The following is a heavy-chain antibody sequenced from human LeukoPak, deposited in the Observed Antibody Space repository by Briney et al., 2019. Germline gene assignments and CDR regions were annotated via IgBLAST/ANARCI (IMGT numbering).Heavy chain of an antibody. CDR3: AKDVGYLTFDC. D-gene: IGHD6-13*01. V-gene: IGHV3-7*01. Sequence: GGSLRLSCAASGFTFSNYWMSWVRQAPGKGLGWVANIKEDGSDKYYVDSVKGRFTISRDNAKNSLYLQVNSLRADDTAVYYCAKDVGYLTFDCWGQGTLVTVSS. J-gene: IGHJ5*01. CDR2: IKEDGSDK. CDR1: GFTFSNYW.